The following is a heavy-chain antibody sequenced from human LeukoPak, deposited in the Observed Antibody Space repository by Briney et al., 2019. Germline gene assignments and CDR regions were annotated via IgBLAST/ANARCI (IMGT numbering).Heavy chain of an antibody. CDR1: GFTFSSYA. J-gene: IGHJ4*02. Sequence: GGSLRLSCAASGFTFSSYAMSWVRQAPGKGLEWVANINQDGSEKYYVDSVRGRFTISRDNAKNSLFLQMNSLRAEDTATYYCTRSLDYWGQGIQVTVSS. V-gene: IGHV3-7*01. CDR3: TRSLDY. CDR2: INQDGSEK.